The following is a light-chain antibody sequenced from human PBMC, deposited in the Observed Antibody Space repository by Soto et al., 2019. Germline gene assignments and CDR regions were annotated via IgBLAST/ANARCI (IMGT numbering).Light chain of an antibody. V-gene: IGKV3-15*01. CDR1: QSVSIK. CDR3: QQYNNWPPIT. CDR2: DTS. J-gene: IGKJ5*01. Sequence: EIVMTQSPATLSVSPGERATLSCRANQSVSIKLAWYQQKLGQAPRLLIYDTSTRATGIPARFSGSGSGTEFTLTISSLQSEDFAVYYCQQYNNWPPITFGQGTRLEIK.